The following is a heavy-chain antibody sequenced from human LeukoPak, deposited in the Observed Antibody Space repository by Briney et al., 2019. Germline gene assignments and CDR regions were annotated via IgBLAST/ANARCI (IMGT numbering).Heavy chain of an antibody. CDR3: ARGTGTLGY. CDR1: GYTFTSYG. D-gene: IGHD1-1*01. Sequence: ASVKVSCKASGYTFTSYGISWVRQAPGQGLEWMGWINPNSGGTNYAQKFQGRVTMTRDTSISTAYMELSRLRSDDTAVYYCARGTGTLGYWGQGTLVTVSS. V-gene: IGHV1-2*02. CDR2: INPNSGGT. J-gene: IGHJ4*02.